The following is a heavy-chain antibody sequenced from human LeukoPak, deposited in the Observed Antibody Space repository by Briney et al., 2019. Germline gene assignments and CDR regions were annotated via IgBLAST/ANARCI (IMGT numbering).Heavy chain of an antibody. CDR1: DFDFSSHA. CDR2: IGISGTKT. V-gene: IGHV3-23*01. Sequence: GGSLRLSCAASDFDFSSHAMTWVRQAPGKGLEWVSAIGISGTKTYYGDSVKGRFLISRDNSKNTLYLQMNSLRVEDTAVYFCANEIRPNDYWGQGTLVIVAS. CDR3: ANEIRPNDY. J-gene: IGHJ4*02. D-gene: IGHD4-17*01.